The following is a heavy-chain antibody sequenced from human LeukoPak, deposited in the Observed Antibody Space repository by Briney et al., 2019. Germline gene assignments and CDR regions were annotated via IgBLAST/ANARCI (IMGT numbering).Heavy chain of an antibody. J-gene: IGHJ6*02. CDR1: GFTFSSYA. D-gene: IGHD3-3*01. CDR3: AKVLGPDRFLEWLSYYYYYGMDV. CDR2: ISGSGGST. Sequence: GGSLRLSCAASGFTFSSYAMSWVRQAPAKGLEWVSAISGSGGSTYYADSVKGRFTISRDNSKNTLYLQMNSLRAEDTAVYYCAKVLGPDRFLEWLSYYYYYGMDVWGQGTTVTVSS. V-gene: IGHV3-23*01.